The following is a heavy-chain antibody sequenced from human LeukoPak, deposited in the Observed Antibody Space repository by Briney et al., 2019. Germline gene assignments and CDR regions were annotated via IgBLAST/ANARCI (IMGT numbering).Heavy chain of an antibody. CDR3: ARASRRWLANWFDP. V-gene: IGHV4-34*01. J-gene: IGHJ5*02. Sequence: LETLSLTCAVYGGSFSGYYWSWIRQPPGKGLEWIGEINHSGSTNYNPSLKSRVTISVDTSKNQFSLKLSSVTAADTAVYYCARASRRWLANWFDPWGQGTLVTVSS. CDR1: GGSFSGYY. D-gene: IGHD6-19*01. CDR2: INHSGST.